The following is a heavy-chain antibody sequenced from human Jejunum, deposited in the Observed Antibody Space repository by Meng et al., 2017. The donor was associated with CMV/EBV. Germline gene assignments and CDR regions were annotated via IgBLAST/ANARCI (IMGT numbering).Heavy chain of an antibody. J-gene: IGHJ5*02. V-gene: IGHV2-5*02. CDR2: IYWDDDK. CDR3: ALFTRSWFDP. Sequence: QITLKASVPTLVKPTQTLTLTCTFSGFSLSTSEVGVGWIRQPPGKALEWLAVIYWDDDKRYSPSLKSRLTITKDTSKNQVVLTLTNMDPVDTATYYCALFTRSWFDPWDQGTLVTVSS. D-gene: IGHD2-2*01. CDR1: GFSLSTSEVG.